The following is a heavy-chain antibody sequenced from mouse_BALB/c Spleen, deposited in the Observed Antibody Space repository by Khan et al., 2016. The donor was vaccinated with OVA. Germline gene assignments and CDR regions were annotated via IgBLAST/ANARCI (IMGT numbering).Heavy chain of an antibody. CDR1: GYSFTNYY. V-gene: IGHV1S56*01. CDR3: AREGYDGNYRAWFAY. D-gene: IGHD2-1*01. CDR2: IYPGNVNT. Sequence: QVQLQQPGPEVVKPGASVRISCKASGYSFTNYYINWVKQRPGQGLEWIGWIYPGNVNTKYNENFKGKATLTADKSSSTTYMHLSSLTSEDSAVYFCAREGYDGNYRAWFAYWGQGTLVTVSA. J-gene: IGHJ3*01.